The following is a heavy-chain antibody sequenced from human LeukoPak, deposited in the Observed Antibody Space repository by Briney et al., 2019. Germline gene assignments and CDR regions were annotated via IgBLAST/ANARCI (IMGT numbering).Heavy chain of an antibody. J-gene: IGHJ4*02. CDR1: GFTFSSYG. CDR3: ARGSGSSQYYFDY. CDR2: IWYDGSNK. D-gene: IGHD3-10*01. Sequence: PGGSLRLSCAASGFTFSSYGMHWVRQAPGKGLEWVAVIWYDGSNKYYADSVKGRFTISRDNSKNTLYLQMNSLRAEDTAVYYCARGSGSSQYYFDYWGQGTPVTVPS. V-gene: IGHV3-33*01.